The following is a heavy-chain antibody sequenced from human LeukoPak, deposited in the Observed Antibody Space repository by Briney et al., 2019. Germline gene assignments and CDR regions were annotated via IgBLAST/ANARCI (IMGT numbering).Heavy chain of an antibody. V-gene: IGHV4-34*01. CDR3: ARVVVGIAAAVD. D-gene: IGHD6-13*01. Sequence: SETLSLTCAVYGGSFSGYYWSWIRQPPGKGLEWIGEISHSGSTNSNPSLKSRVTISVDTSKNQFSLKLSSVTAADTAVYYCARVVVGIAAAVDWGQGTLVTVSS. CDR1: GGSFSGYY. CDR2: ISHSGST. J-gene: IGHJ4*02.